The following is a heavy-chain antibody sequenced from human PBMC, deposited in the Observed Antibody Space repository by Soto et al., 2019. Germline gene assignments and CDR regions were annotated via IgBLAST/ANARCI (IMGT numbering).Heavy chain of an antibody. D-gene: IGHD3-10*01. J-gene: IGHJ4*02. Sequence: QVQLQESGPGLVKPSQTLSLTCTVSGGSISSGDYYWSWIRQPPGKGLEWIGYIYYSGRTYYNPSLKSRVTIAVDTSKNQFPLKWSSVTAADTAVYYCASRKSSPYFDYWGQGTLVTVSS. V-gene: IGHV4-30-4*01. CDR1: GGSISSGDYY. CDR2: IYYSGRT. CDR3: ASRKSSPYFDY.